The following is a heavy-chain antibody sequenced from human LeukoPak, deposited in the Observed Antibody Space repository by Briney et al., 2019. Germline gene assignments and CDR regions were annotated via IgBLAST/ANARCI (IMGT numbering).Heavy chain of an antibody. D-gene: IGHD2-8*01. CDR1: GYTFTGYY. CDR3: ARGPKKYCTNGVCYFDY. Sequence: ASVKVSCKASGYTFTGYYMHLVRQAPGQGLEWMGWINPNSGGTNYAQKFQGRVTMTRDTSISTAYMELSRLRSDDTAVYYCARGPKKYCTNGVCYFDYWGQGTLVTVSS. CDR2: INPNSGGT. J-gene: IGHJ4*02. V-gene: IGHV1-2*02.